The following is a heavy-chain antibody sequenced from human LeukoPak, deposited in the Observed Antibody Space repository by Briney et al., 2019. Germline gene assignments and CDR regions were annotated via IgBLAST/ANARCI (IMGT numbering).Heavy chain of an antibody. CDR2: IWYDGSNK. V-gene: IGHV3-33*01. Sequence: PGGSLRLSCAASGFTFSSYGMHWVRQAPGKGLEWVAVIWYDGSNKYYADSVKGRFTISRDNSKNTLYLQMNSLRAEDTAVYYCARAYCGGDCYSFFDYWGQGTLVTVSS. J-gene: IGHJ4*02. CDR3: ARAYCGGDCYSFFDY. D-gene: IGHD2-21*02. CDR1: GFTFSSYG.